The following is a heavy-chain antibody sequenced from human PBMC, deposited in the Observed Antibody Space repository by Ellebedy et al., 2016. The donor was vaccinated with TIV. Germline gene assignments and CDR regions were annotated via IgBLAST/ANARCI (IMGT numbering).Heavy chain of an antibody. D-gene: IGHD5-18*01. CDR1: GGSLSGNY. CDR3: AGHRGNTYGPYDY. Sequence: MPGGSLRLSCGVYGGSLSGNYLRWIRQPPGKGLEWIGEINHSGSTNYNPSLKSRVTISVDTSKKQFSLKVNSVTAADTAVYYCAGHRGNTYGPYDYWGQGTLVTVSS. J-gene: IGHJ4*02. V-gene: IGHV4-34*01. CDR2: INHSGST.